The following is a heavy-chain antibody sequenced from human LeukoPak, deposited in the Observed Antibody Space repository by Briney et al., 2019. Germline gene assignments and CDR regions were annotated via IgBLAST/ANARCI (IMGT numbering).Heavy chain of an antibody. J-gene: IGHJ4*02. Sequence: PGGSLRLSCAASGFTFSSYAMSGVRQAPGKGLEWVSAISGSGGSTYYADSVKGRFTISRDNSKNTLYLQMNSLRAEDTAVYYCATLWSGRPLDDYWGQGTLVTVSS. CDR1: GFTFSSYA. V-gene: IGHV3-23*01. CDR3: ATLWSGRPLDDY. CDR2: ISGSGGST. D-gene: IGHD3-3*01.